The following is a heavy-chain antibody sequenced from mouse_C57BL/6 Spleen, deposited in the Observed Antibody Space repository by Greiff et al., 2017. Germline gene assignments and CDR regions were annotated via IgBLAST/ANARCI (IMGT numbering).Heavy chain of an antibody. CDR3: AREELRLLDY. V-gene: IGHV1-19*01. D-gene: IGHD3-2*02. CDR1: GYTFTDYY. Sequence: EVKVVESGPVLVKPGASVKMSCKASGYTFTDYYMNWVKQSHGKSLEWIGVINPYNGGTSYNQKFKGKATLTVDKSSSTAYMALNSLTSEDSAVYYCAREELRLLDYWGQGTTLTVSS. CDR2: INPYNGGT. J-gene: IGHJ2*01.